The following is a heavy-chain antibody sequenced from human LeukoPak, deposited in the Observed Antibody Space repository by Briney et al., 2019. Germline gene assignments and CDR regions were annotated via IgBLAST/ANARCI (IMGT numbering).Heavy chain of an antibody. V-gene: IGHV3-23*01. J-gene: IGHJ5*02. CDR2: FSGSGGST. D-gene: IGHD1-26*01. CDR3: TKSGSSRFDP. CDR1: GFTFSNSA. Sequence: GGSLRLSCAASGFTFSNSAMSWVRQAPGKGLEWVSSFSGSGGSTHYADSVKGRFTISRDNSKNTLYLQMNSLRAEDTAIYYCTKSGSSRFDPWGQGTLVTVSS.